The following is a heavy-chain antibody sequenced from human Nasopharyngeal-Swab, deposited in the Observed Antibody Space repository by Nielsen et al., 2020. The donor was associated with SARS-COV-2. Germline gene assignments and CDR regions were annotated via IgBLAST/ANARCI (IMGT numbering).Heavy chain of an antibody. CDR3: ARIGDQDYYDSSGYYLSAFDI. J-gene: IGHJ3*02. V-gene: IGHV3-11*01. CDR2: ISSSGSTI. CDR1: GFTFSDYY. Sequence: SLKISCAASGFTFSDYYMSWIRQAPGKGLEWVSYISSSGSTIYYADSVKGRFTISRDNAKNSLYLQMNSLRAEDMAVYYCARIGDQDYYDSSGYYLSAFDIWGQGTMVTVSS. D-gene: IGHD3-22*01.